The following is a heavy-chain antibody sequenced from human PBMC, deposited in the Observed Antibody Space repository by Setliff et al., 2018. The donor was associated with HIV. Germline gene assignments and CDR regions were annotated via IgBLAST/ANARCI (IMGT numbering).Heavy chain of an antibody. CDR2: IKQDGSEI. CDR1: GFTLNRYW. D-gene: IGHD3-3*01. CDR3: ARASPYDFWSGYYLY. V-gene: IGHV3-7*05. J-gene: IGHJ4*02. Sequence: GGSLRLSCAASGFTLNRYWMSWVRQAPGKGLEWVANIKQDGSEIHYVDSVKGRFTISRDNAKNSLYLQMNSLSAEDTAVYYCARASPYDFWSGYYLYWGQGTLVTVSS.